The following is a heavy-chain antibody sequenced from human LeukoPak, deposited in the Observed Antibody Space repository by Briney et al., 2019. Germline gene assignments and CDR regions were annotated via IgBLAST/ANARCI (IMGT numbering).Heavy chain of an antibody. CDR1: GGSFSGYY. CDR2: INHSGST. CDR3: ARGPRVGATN. Sequence: KPSETLSLTCAVYGGSFSGYYWSWIRQPPGKGLEWIGEINHSGSTNYNPSLKSRVPISVDTSKNQFSLKLSSVTAADTAVYYCARGPRVGATNWGQGTLVTVSS. D-gene: IGHD1-26*01. V-gene: IGHV4-34*01. J-gene: IGHJ4*02.